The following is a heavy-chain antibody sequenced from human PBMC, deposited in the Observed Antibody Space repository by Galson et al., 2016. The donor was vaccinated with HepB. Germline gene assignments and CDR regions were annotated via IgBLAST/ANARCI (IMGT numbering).Heavy chain of an antibody. CDR1: GFTFSTNA. CDR2: ISDSGSST. Sequence: LRLSCAASGFTFSTNAMNWVRQAPGKGPEWVSGISDSGSSTSYADSVKGRFTISRDNSKNTLYLQMNSLRAEDTAIYYCANQHTTGWYSCLTHWGQGTLVTVSS. D-gene: IGHD6-19*01. V-gene: IGHV3-23*01. J-gene: IGHJ4*02. CDR3: ANQHTTGWYSCLTH.